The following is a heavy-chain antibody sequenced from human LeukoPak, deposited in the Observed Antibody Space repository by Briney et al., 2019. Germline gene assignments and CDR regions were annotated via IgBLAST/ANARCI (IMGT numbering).Heavy chain of an antibody. CDR1: GFTFSNYT. J-gene: IGHJ4*02. CDR3: AREVTAIPFDY. D-gene: IGHD2-21*02. Sequence: GGSLRLSCAASGFTFSNYTMNWVRQAPGKGLEWVSSISSSIYIYYADSVKGRFTISRDNAKNSVYLQMNSLRAEDTAVYYCAREVTAIPFDYWGQGTLVTVSS. CDR2: ISSSIYI. V-gene: IGHV3-21*06.